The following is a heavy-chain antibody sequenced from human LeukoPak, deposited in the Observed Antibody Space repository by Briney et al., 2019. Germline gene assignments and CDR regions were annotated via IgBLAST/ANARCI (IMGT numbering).Heavy chain of an antibody. V-gene: IGHV3-23*01. D-gene: IGHD2-15*01. CDR1: GFTFSSYA. Sequence: GGSLRLSCAASGFTFSSYAMSWVRQAPGKGLEWVSAIRGSGGSTYYADSVKGRFTISRDNSKNTLYLQMTSMRAEDTAVYYCAKGAYCSRGSCPYAFDIWGQGTMVTVSS. J-gene: IGHJ3*02. CDR2: IRGSGGST. CDR3: AKGAYCSRGSCPYAFDI.